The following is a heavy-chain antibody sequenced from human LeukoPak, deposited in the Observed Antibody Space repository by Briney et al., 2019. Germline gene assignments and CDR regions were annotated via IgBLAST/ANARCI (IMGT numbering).Heavy chain of an antibody. CDR3: ASNWRYTDIVVVPAGMPADLYDMDV. D-gene: IGHD2-2*01. V-gene: IGHV1-24*01. J-gene: IGHJ6*03. CDR1: GYTLTELS. Sequence: GASVKVSCKVSGYTLTELSMHWVRQAPGKGLEWMGGFDLEDGETIYAQMFQGRVTITTDESTSTAYMELSRLRSEDTAVYYCASNWRYTDIVVVPAGMPADLYDMDVWGKGTTVTVSS. CDR2: FDLEDGET.